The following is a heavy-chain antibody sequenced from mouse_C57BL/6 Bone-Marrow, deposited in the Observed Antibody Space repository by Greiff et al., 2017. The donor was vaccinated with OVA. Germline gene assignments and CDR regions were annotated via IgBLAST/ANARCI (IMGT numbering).Heavy chain of an antibody. CDR1: GYTFTSYT. Sequence: VQLVESGAELARPGASVKMSCKASGYTFTSYTMHWVKQRPGQGLEWIGYINPSSGYTKYNQKFKDKATLTADKSSSTAYMQLSSLTSEDSAVYYCARDWYFDYWGQGTTLTVSS. CDR2: INPSSGYT. V-gene: IGHV1-4*01. D-gene: IGHD4-1*01. J-gene: IGHJ2*01. CDR3: ARDWYFDY.